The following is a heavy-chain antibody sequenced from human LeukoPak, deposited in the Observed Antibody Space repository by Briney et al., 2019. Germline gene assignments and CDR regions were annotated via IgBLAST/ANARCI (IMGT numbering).Heavy chain of an antibody. CDR2: MNPNSGNT. CDR3: ARDRFERYYYYGMDV. Sequence: ASVKVSCKASGYTFTSYDINWVRQATGQGLEWMGWMNPNSGNTGYAQKFQGRVTMTRNTSISTAYMELSSLRSEDTAVYYCARDRFERYYYYGMDVWGQGTTVTVSS. D-gene: IGHD1-1*01. CDR1: GYTFTSYD. J-gene: IGHJ6*02. V-gene: IGHV1-8*01.